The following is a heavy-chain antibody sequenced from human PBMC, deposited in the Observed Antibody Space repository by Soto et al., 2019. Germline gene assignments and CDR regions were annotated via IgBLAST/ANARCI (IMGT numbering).Heavy chain of an antibody. J-gene: IGHJ5*02. CDR3: ARGITYYGFMT. D-gene: IGHD3-10*01. CDR1: GDSIGSGNYY. V-gene: IGHV4-30-4*01. CDR2: VYYIGTS. Sequence: QVQLQESGPRLVKPSQTLSLTCTVSGDSIGSGNYYWTWIRQPPEKGLEWIGYVYYIGTSFYNPSLVGRVNLSGDTSKNQCSLSVTLVSAADTVVYYCARGITYYGFMTWGQGTLITVSS.